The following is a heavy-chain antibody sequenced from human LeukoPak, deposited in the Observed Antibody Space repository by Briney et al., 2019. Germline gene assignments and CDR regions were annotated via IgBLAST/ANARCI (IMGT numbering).Heavy chain of an antibody. CDR3: ARSRKNDCTSTSCYTDY. V-gene: IGHV4-39*01. D-gene: IGHD2-2*02. Sequence: LETLSLTCTVSGGSISSSNYYWGWIRQPPGKGLEWIGSIYYSGSTYYNPSLKSRVTISVDTSKNQFSLKLNSLTAADTAVYYCARSRKNDCTSTSCYTDYWGQGALVTVSS. CDR2: IYYSGST. CDR1: GGSISSSNYY. J-gene: IGHJ4*02.